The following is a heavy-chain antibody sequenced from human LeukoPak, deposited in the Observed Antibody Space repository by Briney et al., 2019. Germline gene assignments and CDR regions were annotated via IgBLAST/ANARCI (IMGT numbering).Heavy chain of an antibody. CDR1: GFTFSSYA. CDR3: ARTEGYYDFWSGYYFDY. Sequence: GGSLRFSCAASGFTFSSYAMHWVRQAPGKGLEWVAVISYDGSNKYYADSVKGRFTISRDNSKNTLYLQMNSLRAEDTAVYYCARTEGYYDFWSGYYFDYWGQGTLVTVSS. D-gene: IGHD3-3*01. J-gene: IGHJ4*02. V-gene: IGHV3-30-3*01. CDR2: ISYDGSNK.